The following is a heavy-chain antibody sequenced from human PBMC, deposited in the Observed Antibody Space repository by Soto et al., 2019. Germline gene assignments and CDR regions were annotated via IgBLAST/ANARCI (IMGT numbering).Heavy chain of an antibody. CDR3: ARTLALHSSGWYRVFWDCYYGMDV. V-gene: IGHV3-74*01. J-gene: IGHJ6*02. Sequence: EVQLVESGGGLVQPGGSLRLSCAASGFTFSSYWMHWVRQAPGKGLVWVSRINSDGSSTSYADSVKGRFTISRDNAKNTLYLQMNSLRAEDTAVYYCARTLALHSSGWYRVFWDCYYGMDVWGQGTTVTVSS. CDR1: GFTFSSYW. CDR2: INSDGSST. D-gene: IGHD6-19*01.